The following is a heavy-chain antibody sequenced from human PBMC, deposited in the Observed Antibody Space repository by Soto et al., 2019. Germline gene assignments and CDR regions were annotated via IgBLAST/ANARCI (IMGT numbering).Heavy chain of an antibody. V-gene: IGHV1-3*01. D-gene: IGHD3-22*01. CDR3: ASMEGYDSSGYYSYYYYYGMDV. Sequence: ASVKRSCKASGYTFTSYAMHWGSKTTRQRLEWMGWINAGNGNTKYSQKFQGRVTITRDTSASTAYMELSSLRSEDTAVYYCASMEGYDSSGYYSYYYYYGMDVWGHGTTVTVSS. CDR2: INAGNGNT. J-gene: IGHJ6*02. CDR1: GYTFTSYA.